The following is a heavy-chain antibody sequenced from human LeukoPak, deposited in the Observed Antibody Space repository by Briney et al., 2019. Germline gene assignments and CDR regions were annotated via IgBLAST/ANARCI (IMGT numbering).Heavy chain of an antibody. CDR2: INPNSGGT. J-gene: IGHJ4*02. Sequence: ASVKVSCKASGYTFTGYYMHWVRQAPGQGLEWMGWINPNSGGTNYAQKFQGRVTMTRDTSISTAYMELSRLRSDDTAVYYCARAAVAGTFCDYWGQGTPVTVSS. V-gene: IGHV1-2*02. D-gene: IGHD6-19*01. CDR1: GYTFTGYY. CDR3: ARAAVAGTFCDY.